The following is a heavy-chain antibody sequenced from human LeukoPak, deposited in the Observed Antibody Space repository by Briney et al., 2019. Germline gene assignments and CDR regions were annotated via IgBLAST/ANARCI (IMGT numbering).Heavy chain of an antibody. D-gene: IGHD3-10*01. CDR3: ARANGSGSYYPFDY. J-gene: IGHJ4*02. CDR1: GYTFTGYY. V-gene: IGHV1-2*02. Sequence: ASVKVSCKASGYTFTGYYMHWVRQAPGQGLEWMGWINPNSGGTNYAQKFQGRVTMTRDTSISTAYMEPSRLRSDDTAVYYCARANGSGSYYPFDYWGQGTLVTVSS. CDR2: INPNSGGT.